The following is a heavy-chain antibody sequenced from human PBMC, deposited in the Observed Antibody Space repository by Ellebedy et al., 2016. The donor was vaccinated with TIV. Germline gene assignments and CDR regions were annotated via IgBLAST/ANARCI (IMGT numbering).Heavy chain of an antibody. CDR2: IRSNAYGGTT. V-gene: IGHV3-49*03. CDR3: TRDLQGGGMDV. CDR1: GFTFGDYA. D-gene: IGHD3-16*01. J-gene: IGHJ6*02. Sequence: GESLKISCTASGFTFGDYAMSWFRQAPGKGLEWVCCIRSNAYGGTTEYAASVKGRFTISIDDSKSIAYLQMNSLKTEDTAVYYCTRDLQGGGMDVWGQGTTVIVSS.